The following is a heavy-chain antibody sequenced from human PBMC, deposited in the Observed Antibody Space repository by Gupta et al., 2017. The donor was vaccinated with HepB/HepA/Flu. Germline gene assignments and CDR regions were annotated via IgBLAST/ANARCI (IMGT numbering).Heavy chain of an antibody. Sequence: QEQLVESGGGVVQPGRSLRLSCAASGFTFNMSGMHWVRQAPGKGLEWVAVISYDGRNTYYGDSVKGRFTISRDNSKNTLFLQMNSLRTEDTAVYYCAKDRDDYNDPLHYWGQGTLVTVSS. CDR3: AKDRDDYNDPLHY. J-gene: IGHJ4*02. CDR1: GFTFNMSG. D-gene: IGHD5-24*01. CDR2: ISYDGRNT. V-gene: IGHV3-30*18.